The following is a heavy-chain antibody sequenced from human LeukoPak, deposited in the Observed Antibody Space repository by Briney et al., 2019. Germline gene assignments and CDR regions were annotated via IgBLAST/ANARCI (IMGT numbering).Heavy chain of an antibody. V-gene: IGHV1-18*01. CDR3: ARDKSLNYYDSSGYYYDY. D-gene: IGHD3-22*01. CDR1: GYTXTSYG. Sequence: ASVKVSCKASGYTXTSYGISWVRQAPGQGLELMGWISAYNGNTNYAQKLQGRVTMTTDTSTSTAYMELRSLRSDDTAVYYCARDKSLNYYDSSGYYYDYWGQGTLVTVSS. J-gene: IGHJ4*02. CDR2: ISAYNGNT.